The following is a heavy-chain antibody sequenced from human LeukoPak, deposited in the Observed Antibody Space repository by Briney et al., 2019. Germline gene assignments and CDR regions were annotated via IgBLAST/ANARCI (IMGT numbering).Heavy chain of an antibody. D-gene: IGHD3-10*01. V-gene: IGHV3-21*04. CDR1: GFTFSSYS. CDR3: AKDPSDLGGSGSNNYFDF. CDR2: ISSSSSYI. Sequence: GGSLRLSCAASGFTFSSYSMNWVRQAPGKGLEWVSSISSSSSYIYYADSVKGRFTISRDNAKNSLYLQMNSLRAEDTAVYYCAKDPSDLGGSGSNNYFDFWGQGTLVTVSS. J-gene: IGHJ4*02.